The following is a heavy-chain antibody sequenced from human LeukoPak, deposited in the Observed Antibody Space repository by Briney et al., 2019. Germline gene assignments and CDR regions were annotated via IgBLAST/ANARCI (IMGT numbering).Heavy chain of an antibody. V-gene: IGHV1-2*02. Sequence: ASVKVSCKASGYIFTGYYLHWVRQAPGQGLEWMGWINPHSGGTNYAQKFQGRVTMTRDTSSSIAYMELSSLRSDDTAIYYCARRVFSGWGYYFDYWGQGTLVTVSS. CDR2: INPHSGGT. J-gene: IGHJ4*02. CDR3: ARRVFSGWGYYFDY. D-gene: IGHD6-19*01. CDR1: GYIFTGYY.